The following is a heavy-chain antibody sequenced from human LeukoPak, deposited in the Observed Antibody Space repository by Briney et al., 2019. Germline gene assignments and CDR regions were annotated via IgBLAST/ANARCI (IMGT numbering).Heavy chain of an antibody. CDR1: GFTFSSYG. CDR3: AKSSRGVITNPPFDY. V-gene: IGHV3-30*18. D-gene: IGHD3-10*01. J-gene: IGHJ4*02. Sequence: GGSLRLSCAASGFTFSSYGMHWVRQAPGKGLEWVAVISYDGSNKYYADSVKGRFTISRDNSKNTLYLQMNSLRAEDTAVYYCAKSSRGVITNPPFDYWGQGTLVTVSS. CDR2: ISYDGSNK.